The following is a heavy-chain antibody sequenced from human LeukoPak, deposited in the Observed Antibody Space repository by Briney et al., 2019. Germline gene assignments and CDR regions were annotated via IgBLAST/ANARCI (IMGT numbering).Heavy chain of an antibody. J-gene: IGHJ4*02. CDR2: IYYSGNT. Sequence: SETLSLTCTASGGSISSSSYYWGWIRQPPGKGLEWIGNIYYSGNTYYNPSLKSRVTISADTSKSHFSLNLKSVTAADTAVYYCARDYGDYQFDYWGQGILVTVSS. D-gene: IGHD4-17*01. V-gene: IGHV4-39*02. CDR1: GGSISSSSYY. CDR3: ARDYGDYQFDY.